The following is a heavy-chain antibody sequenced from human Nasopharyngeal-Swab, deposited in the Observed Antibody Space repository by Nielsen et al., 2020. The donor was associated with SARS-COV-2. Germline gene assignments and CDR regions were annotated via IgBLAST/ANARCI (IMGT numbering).Heavy chain of an antibody. CDR3: ARERWRDHDIDA. V-gene: IGHV3-7*01. Sequence: GESLKISCAASGFTFSSYWMTWVRQAPGKGLEWVANIKHAGSATYYADSVKGRFTISRENAKNSMSLQMISLRAEDTAVYYCARERWRDHDIDAWGQGTLVIVSS. CDR1: GFTFSSYW. J-gene: IGHJ1*01. CDR2: IKHAGSAT. D-gene: IGHD4-23*01.